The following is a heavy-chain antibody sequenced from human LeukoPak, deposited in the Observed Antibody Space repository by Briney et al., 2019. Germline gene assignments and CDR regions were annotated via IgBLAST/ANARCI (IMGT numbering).Heavy chain of an antibody. Sequence: PSETLSLTCSVSGGSMSDSITWGWVRQPPGKGLEWLANIHDDGRTAPNPSLRGRLTISQDRSKNQFPLKVSSVTAADTAFYYCAKVLTAAGLDLWGQGILVTVSS. V-gene: IGHV4-39*06. CDR2: IHDDGRT. D-gene: IGHD6-25*01. CDR3: AKVLTAAGLDL. CDR1: GGSMSDSIT. J-gene: IGHJ5*02.